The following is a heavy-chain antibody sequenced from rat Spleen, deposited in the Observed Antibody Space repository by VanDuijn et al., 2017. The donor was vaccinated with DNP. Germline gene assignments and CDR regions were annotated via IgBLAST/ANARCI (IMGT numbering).Heavy chain of an antibody. D-gene: IGHD1-4*01. Sequence: EVQLVESGGGLVQPGMSMKLSCAASGFTFSNYYMAWVRQAPTQGLEWVAAISPGGVNTYFRDSVRGRFTISRDDAKSTLYLQMDSLRSEETATYFCARHVLPLRVWDYWGQGVMVTVSS. CDR3: ARHVLPLRVWDY. CDR2: ISPGGVNT. CDR1: GFTFSNYY. J-gene: IGHJ2*01. V-gene: IGHV5S11*01.